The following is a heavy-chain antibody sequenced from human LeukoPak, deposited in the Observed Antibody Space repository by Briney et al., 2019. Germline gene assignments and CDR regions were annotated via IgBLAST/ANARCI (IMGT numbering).Heavy chain of an antibody. J-gene: IGHJ5*02. CDR2: IYYSGST. CDR1: GGSISSYY. Sequence: SETLSLTCTVSGGSISSYYWSWIRQPPGKGLEWIGYIYYSGSTNYNPSLKSQVTISVDTSKNQFSLKLTSVTAADTAVYYCARATYYYDSSGYKTSYYWFDPWGQGTLVTVSS. CDR3: ARATYYYDSSGYKTSYYWFDP. V-gene: IGHV4-59*08. D-gene: IGHD3-22*01.